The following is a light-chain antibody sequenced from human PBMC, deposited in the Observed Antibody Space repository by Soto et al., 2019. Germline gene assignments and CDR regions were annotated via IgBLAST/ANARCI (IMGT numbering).Light chain of an antibody. J-gene: IGLJ2*01. V-gene: IGLV2-23*01. Sequence: QSVLTQPASVSGSPGQSITISCTGTSSDVGSYNLVSWYQQHPGKAPKLMIYEGSKRPSGVSNRFSGSKSGNTASLTISGLQAEVEADYYCCSYAGSSDVVFGGGTKLTVL. CDR2: EGS. CDR1: SSDVGSYNL. CDR3: CSYAGSSDVV.